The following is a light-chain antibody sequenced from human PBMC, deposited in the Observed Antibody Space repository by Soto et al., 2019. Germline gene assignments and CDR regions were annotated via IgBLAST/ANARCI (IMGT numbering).Light chain of an antibody. V-gene: IGLV1-44*01. CDR3: AAWDDSVNGYV. Sequence: QSVLSQPPSASGTPGQRVSISCYGSSSNIGSNTVSWSQQFPGTAPKLLIYFNIQRPSGVPDRFSGSKSGTSASLAISGLQSEDEADYYCAAWDDSVNGYVFGTGTKLTVL. CDR1: SSNIGSNT. J-gene: IGLJ1*01. CDR2: FNI.